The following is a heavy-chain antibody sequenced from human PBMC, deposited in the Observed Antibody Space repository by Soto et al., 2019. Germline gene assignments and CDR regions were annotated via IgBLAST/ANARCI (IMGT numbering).Heavy chain of an antibody. CDR1: GFTFSSYG. CDR3: ARGYSSGWQDY. CDR2: IWYDGSNK. Sequence: QVQLVESGGGVVQPGRSLRLSCAASGFTFSSYGMHWVRQAPGKGLGWVAVIWYDGSNKYYADSVKGRFTISRDNSKNTLYLQMNSLRAEETAVYYCARGYSSGWQDYWGQGTLVTVSS. J-gene: IGHJ4*02. V-gene: IGHV3-33*01. D-gene: IGHD6-19*01.